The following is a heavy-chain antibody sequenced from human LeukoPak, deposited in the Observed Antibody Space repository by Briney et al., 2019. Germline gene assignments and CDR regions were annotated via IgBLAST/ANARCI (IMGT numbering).Heavy chain of an antibody. J-gene: IGHJ4*02. CDR3: ARGSYYGSGNDY. CDR2: INPNSGGT. V-gene: IGHV1-2*02. D-gene: IGHD3-10*01. CDR1: GYTFTGYY. Sequence: EASVKVSCKASGYTFTGYYMHWVRQAPGQGLEWMGWINPNSGGTNYAQRFQGRVTMTRDTSISTAYMELSRLRSDDTAVYYCARGSYYGSGNDYWGQGTLVTVSS.